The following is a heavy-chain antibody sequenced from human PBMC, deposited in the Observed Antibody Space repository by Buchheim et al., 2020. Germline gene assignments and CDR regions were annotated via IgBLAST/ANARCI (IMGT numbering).Heavy chain of an antibody. CDR2: ISPGATNI. CDR3: ARDRSAAGMDV. J-gene: IGHJ6*02. V-gene: IGHV3-11*01. D-gene: IGHD1-26*01. CDR1: GFTYSDYY. Sequence: QVQLVESGGGLVKPGGSLRLSCAASGFTYSDYYMSWIRQALGKGLEWISYISPGATNIYYADSVKGRFTTSRDNAKNSLYLHMNSLRAEDTAVYFCARDRSAAGMDVWGQGTT.